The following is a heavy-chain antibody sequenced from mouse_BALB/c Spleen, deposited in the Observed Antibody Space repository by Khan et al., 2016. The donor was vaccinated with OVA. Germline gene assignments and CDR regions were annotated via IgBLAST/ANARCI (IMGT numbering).Heavy chain of an antibody. J-gene: IGHJ3*01. D-gene: IGHD4-1*01. V-gene: IGHV3-8*02. Sequence: EVELVESGPSLVKPSQSLSLSCSVTGYSITSGYWNWIRKFPGNKLEYMGYISYSGNTSYYLFLKSRLSTTRETYKNQYYVQLNSVTTEDTATYYCARGAGSEGAWLAYWGQGTLVTVSA. CDR2: ISYSGNT. CDR1: GYSITSGY. CDR3: ARGAGSEGAWLAY.